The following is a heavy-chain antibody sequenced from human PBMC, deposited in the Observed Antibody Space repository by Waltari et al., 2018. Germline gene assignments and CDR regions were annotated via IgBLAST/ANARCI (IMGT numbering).Heavy chain of an antibody. V-gene: IGHV3-7*01. CDR1: GFTLSSYW. Sequence: EVQLVESGGGLVQPGGSLRLSWAASGFTLSSYWRNWVRQAPGKGLEWVANIKGDGSEKNYVDSVKGRFTISRDNARNSLYLQMNSLRGEDTAVYYCLGAWEWGQGTLVTVSS. CDR2: IKGDGSEK. J-gene: IGHJ4*02. CDR3: LGAWE. D-gene: IGHD1-26*01.